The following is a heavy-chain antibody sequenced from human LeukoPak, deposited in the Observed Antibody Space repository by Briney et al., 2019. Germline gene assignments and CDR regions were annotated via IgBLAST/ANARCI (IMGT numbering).Heavy chain of an antibody. J-gene: IGHJ5*02. D-gene: IGHD6-13*01. Sequence: ASVKVSCKASGYTFISYGITWVRQAPGQGLEWMGWINAYNGNTNYAQRLRGRVTMTTDTSTSTAYMELRSLRSDDTAIYYCARVVGPAAAGAFNWFDPWGQGTLVTVSS. CDR3: ARVVGPAAAGAFNWFDP. CDR1: GYTFISYG. V-gene: IGHV1-18*01. CDR2: INAYNGNT.